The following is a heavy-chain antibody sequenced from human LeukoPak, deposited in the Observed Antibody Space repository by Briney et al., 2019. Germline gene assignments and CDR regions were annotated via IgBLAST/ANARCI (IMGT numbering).Heavy chain of an antibody. D-gene: IGHD5-18*01. Sequence: GASVKVSCKASGYTFTSYGISWVRQAPGQGLEWMGWISAYNGNTNYAQKLQGRVTMTTDISTSTAYMELRSLRSDDTAVYYCARDVDTAMGYYYYYMDVWGKGTTVTVFS. CDR1: GYTFTSYG. V-gene: IGHV1-18*01. J-gene: IGHJ6*03. CDR3: ARDVDTAMGYYYYYMDV. CDR2: ISAYNGNT.